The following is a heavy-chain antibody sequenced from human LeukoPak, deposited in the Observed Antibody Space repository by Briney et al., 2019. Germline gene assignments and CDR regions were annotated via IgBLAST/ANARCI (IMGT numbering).Heavy chain of an antibody. CDR3: AREIQGGMDV. CDR2: MNPNSDNT. Sequence: ASVKVSCKASGYTFTSYDINGVRQATAQELEWMGWMNPNSDNTTNAQTFQDSVTITTNTTISTAYMELSSLRSDDTAVYYCAREIQGGMDVWGQGTTATVSS. J-gene: IGHJ6*02. CDR1: GYTFTSYD. V-gene: IGHV1-8*01.